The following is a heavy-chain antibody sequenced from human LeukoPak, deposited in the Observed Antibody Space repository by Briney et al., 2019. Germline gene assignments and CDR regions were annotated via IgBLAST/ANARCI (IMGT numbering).Heavy chain of an antibody. CDR3: ARTAQGGYFFDH. J-gene: IGHJ4*02. V-gene: IGHV3-74*01. D-gene: IGHD5-12*01. CDR1: GFIFSSYW. CDR2: INSDGSST. Sequence: GSLRLSCAASGFIFSSYWMHWVRQAPGKGLVWVSRINSDGSSTSYADSVKGRFTISRDNAKNTLFLQMSSLRAEDAAVYYCARTAQGGYFFDHRGQGTLVTVSS.